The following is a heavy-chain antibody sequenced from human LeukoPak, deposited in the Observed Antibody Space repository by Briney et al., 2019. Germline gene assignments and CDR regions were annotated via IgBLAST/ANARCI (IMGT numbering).Heavy chain of an antibody. CDR3: ASYRNYYDSSAYLNDAFDI. D-gene: IGHD3-22*01. J-gene: IGHJ3*02. Sequence: PSETLSLTCTVSGGSISSYYWSWIRQPPGKGLEWIGYIYYSGSTNYNPSLKSRVTISVDTSKNQFSLKLSSVTAADTAVYYCASYRNYYDSSAYLNDAFDIWGQGTMVTVSS. CDR2: IYYSGST. CDR1: GGSISSYY. V-gene: IGHV4-59*01.